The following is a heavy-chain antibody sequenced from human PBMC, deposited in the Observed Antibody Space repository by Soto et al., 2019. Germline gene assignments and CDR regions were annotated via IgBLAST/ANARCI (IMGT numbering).Heavy chain of an antibody. D-gene: IGHD5-12*01. J-gene: IGHJ4*02. Sequence: QIQLVQSGAEVKKPGSSVKVSCKTSGDIFSGYSISWVLQAPGQGLEWMGGIIPIFGTTNYAQRFHGRVMITADEATSIGSMELYSLKSEGTAVYLCAGALGSGDGPGDYWGQGSLVPGSS. CDR2: IIPIFGTT. CDR1: GDIFSGYS. CDR3: AGALGSGDGPGDY. V-gene: IGHV1-69*12.